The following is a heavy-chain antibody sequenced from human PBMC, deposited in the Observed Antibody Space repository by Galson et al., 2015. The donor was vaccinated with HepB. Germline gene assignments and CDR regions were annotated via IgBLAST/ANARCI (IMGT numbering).Heavy chain of an antibody. CDR2: IYFSGST. Sequence: ETLSLTCSVSGDSVRSGTHYWSWIRQPPGKGLEWIGYIYFSGSTNYNPSLRSRVTISADTSKNQFSLKLNSVTAADTAVYYCARASEGQWLYYFDYWGQGTLVTVSS. V-gene: IGHV4-61*01. CDR1: GDSVRSGTHY. CDR3: ARASEGQWLYYFDY. D-gene: IGHD6-19*01. J-gene: IGHJ4*02.